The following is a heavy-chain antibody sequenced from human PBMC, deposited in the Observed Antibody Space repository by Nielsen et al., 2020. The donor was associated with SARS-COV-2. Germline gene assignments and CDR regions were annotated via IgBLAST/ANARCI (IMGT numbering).Heavy chain of an antibody. J-gene: IGHJ6*02. D-gene: IGHD3-16*02. CDR1: GGSFSGHY. CDR3: ASEIYQKGMGL. V-gene: IGHV4-34*01. CDR2: ITPSGST. Sequence: SETLSLTCGVSGGSFSGHYWTWIRQFPGKGLQWVARITPSGSTDYNPPLRSRVTISLARSRKEVSLRVTSLTAADTAVYYCASEIYQKGMGLWGQGTAVTVSS.